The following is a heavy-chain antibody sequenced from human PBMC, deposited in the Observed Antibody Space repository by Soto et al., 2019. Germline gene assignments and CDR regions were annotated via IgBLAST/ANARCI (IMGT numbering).Heavy chain of an antibody. CDR3: AKEGATSWYFFDY. CDR2: ISGSGGGA. V-gene: IGHV3-23*01. CDR1: GFTFSNYA. J-gene: IGHJ4*02. D-gene: IGHD2-2*01. Sequence: PGGSLRLSCAASGFTFSNYAMNWVRQPPGKGLEWVSTISGSGGGAYYADSVKGRFTISRDNSKNTPYLQMNSLTAEDTAIYYCAKEGATSWYFFDYWGQGTLVTVSS.